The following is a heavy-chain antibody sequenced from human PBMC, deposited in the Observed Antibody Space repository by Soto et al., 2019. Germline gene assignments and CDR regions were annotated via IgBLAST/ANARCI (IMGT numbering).Heavy chain of an antibody. CDR3: ARDRVTDYYDSSGYTH. CDR1: GYTFTSYA. D-gene: IGHD3-22*01. J-gene: IGHJ4*02. Sequence: ASVKVSCKASGYTFTSYAMHWVRQAPGQRLEWMGWINAGNGNTKYSQKFQGRVTITRDTSASTAYMELSSLRSEDTAVYYCARDRVTDYYDSSGYTHWGQGTLATVSS. V-gene: IGHV1-3*01. CDR2: INAGNGNT.